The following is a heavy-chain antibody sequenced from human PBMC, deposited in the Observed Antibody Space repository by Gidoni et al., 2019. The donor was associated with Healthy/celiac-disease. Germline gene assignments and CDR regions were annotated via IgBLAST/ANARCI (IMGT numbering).Heavy chain of an antibody. J-gene: IGHJ4*02. CDR1: GFTFSSYG. V-gene: IGHV3-30*18. CDR2: ISYDGSNK. D-gene: IGHD2-8*01. CDR3: AKDIWEWSPCPIDY. Sequence: QVQLVESGGGVVQPGRSLRLSCAASGFTFSSYGMHWVLQAPGKGLEWVAYISYDGSNKYYADAVKGRFTISRDNSKNTLYLQMNSLRAEDTAVYYCAKDIWEWSPCPIDYWGQGTLVTVSS.